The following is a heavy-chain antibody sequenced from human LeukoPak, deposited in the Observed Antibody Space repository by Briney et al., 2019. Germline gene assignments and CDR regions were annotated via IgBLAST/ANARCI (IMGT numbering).Heavy chain of an antibody. V-gene: IGHV3-7*01. D-gene: IGHD2-2*02. J-gene: IGHJ6*03. CDR1: GFTFSSYW. Sequence: GGSLRLSCAASGFTFSSYWMSWVRQAPGKGLEWVANIKQDGSEKYYVDSVKGRFTISRDNAKSSPYLQMNSLRAEDTAVYYCARNTAAIVLRYFYFYMDVWGKGTTVTVSS. CDR3: ARNTAAIVLRYFYFYMDV. CDR2: IKQDGSEK.